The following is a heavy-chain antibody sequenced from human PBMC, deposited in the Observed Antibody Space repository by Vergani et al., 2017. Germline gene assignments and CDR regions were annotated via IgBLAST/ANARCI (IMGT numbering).Heavy chain of an antibody. Sequence: QVQLVQSGAEVKKPGASVKVSCKASGYTFTGSYMHWVRQAPGQGLDWMGWINPNSGGTNYAQKFQGRVTMTRDTSISRAYMELSRLRSDDTAVYYCARDRRDMLTGAPNGWFDPGGQGTLVTVSS. J-gene: IGHJ5*02. CDR3: ARDRRDMLTGAPNGWFDP. CDR2: INPNSGGT. V-gene: IGHV1-2*02. CDR1: GYTFTGSY. D-gene: IGHD3-9*01.